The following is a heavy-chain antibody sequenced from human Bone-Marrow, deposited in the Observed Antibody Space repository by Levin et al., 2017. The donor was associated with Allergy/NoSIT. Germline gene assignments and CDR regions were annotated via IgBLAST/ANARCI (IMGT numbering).Heavy chain of an antibody. CDR2: MNPNSGNT. CDR3: ASGVNSSSWYYYYYGMDV. D-gene: IGHD6-13*01. J-gene: IGHJ6*02. V-gene: IGHV1-8*01. CDR1: GYTFTSYD. Sequence: ASVKVSCKASGYTFTSYDINWVRQATGQGLEWMGWMNPNSGNTGYAQKFQGRVTMTRNTSISTAYMELSSLRSEDTAVYYCASGVNSSSWYYYYYGMDVWGQGTTVTVSS.